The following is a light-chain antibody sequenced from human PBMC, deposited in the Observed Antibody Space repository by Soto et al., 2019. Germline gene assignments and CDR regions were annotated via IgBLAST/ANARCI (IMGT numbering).Light chain of an antibody. Sequence: EILMRQSTATLSVSPGETATLSCRASQSVSTKLAWYQQKPGQAPRLLINGASTRATGVPARFSGWGSGTELTLTISSLQSEDFAVYHCQQYHNWPPITFGQGTRLEIK. CDR3: QQYHNWPPIT. V-gene: IGKV3-15*01. J-gene: IGKJ5*01. CDR1: QSVSTK. CDR2: GAS.